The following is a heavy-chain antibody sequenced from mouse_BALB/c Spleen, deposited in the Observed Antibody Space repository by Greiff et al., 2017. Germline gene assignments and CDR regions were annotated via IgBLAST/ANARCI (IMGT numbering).Heavy chain of an antibody. CDR1: GYTFTSYY. Sequence: QVQLQQPGAELVKPGASVKLSCKASGYTFTSYYMYWVKQRPGQGLEWIGGINPSNGGTNFNEKFKSKATLTVDKSPSTAYMQLSSLTSEDSAVYYCTRGYCLNAMDYWGQGTSVTVSS. D-gene: IGHD1-2*01. CDR2: INPSNGGT. V-gene: IGHV1S81*02. J-gene: IGHJ4*01. CDR3: TRGYCLNAMDY.